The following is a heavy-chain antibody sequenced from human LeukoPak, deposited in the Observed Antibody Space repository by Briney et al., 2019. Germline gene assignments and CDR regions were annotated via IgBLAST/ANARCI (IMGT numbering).Heavy chain of an antibody. CDR1: GGPLSSGGYY. D-gene: IGHD3-22*01. CDR3: ARAYYYDSSGYYLDY. J-gene: IGHJ4*02. CDR2: IYYSGST. Sequence: SETLSLTSTVSGGPLSSGGYYWSWIRQPPRKGLEWIGYIYYSGSTYYNPSLKSRVTISVDTSKNQFSLKLSSVTAADTAVYYCARAYYYDSSGYYLDYWGQGTLLTVSS. V-gene: IGHV4-31*03.